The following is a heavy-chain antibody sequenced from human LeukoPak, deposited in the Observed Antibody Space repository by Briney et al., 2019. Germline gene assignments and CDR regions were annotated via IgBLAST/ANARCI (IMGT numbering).Heavy chain of an antibody. Sequence: PGGSLRLSCAASGFTFSSYSMNWVRQAPGKGLEWVSSISSSSSYIYYADSVKGRFTISRDNAKNSLYLQMDSLRAEDTAVYYCARVPYSGSYYYFDYWGQGTLVTVSS. J-gene: IGHJ4*02. V-gene: IGHV3-21*01. CDR3: ARVPYSGSYYYFDY. CDR2: ISSSSSYI. CDR1: GFTFSSYS. D-gene: IGHD1-26*01.